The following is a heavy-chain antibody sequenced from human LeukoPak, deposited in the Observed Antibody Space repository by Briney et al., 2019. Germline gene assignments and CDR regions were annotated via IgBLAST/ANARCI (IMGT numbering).Heavy chain of an antibody. CDR3: ASGSSYDFWSGYYLGPFDY. Sequence: PGGSLRLSCAASGFTFSRSDMSWIRQTPGKGLEWVSATSSSGGNTFTADSVKGRFTISRDNSKNTVFLQMNSLRVEDTAVYYCASGSSYDFWSGYYLGPFDYWGQGTLVTVSS. J-gene: IGHJ4*02. CDR2: TSSSGGNT. CDR1: GFTFSRSD. D-gene: IGHD3-3*01. V-gene: IGHV3-23*01.